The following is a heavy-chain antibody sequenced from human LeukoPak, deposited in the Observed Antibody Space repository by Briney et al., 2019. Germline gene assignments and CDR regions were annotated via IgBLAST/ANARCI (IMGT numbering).Heavy chain of an antibody. CDR1: GYGYY. CDR2: INPNSGGT. D-gene: IGHD6-13*01. J-gene: IGHJ5*02. Sequence: GASVKVSCKASGYGYYMHWVRQAPGPGLEWMGWINPNSGGTDYAQKFQDRVTMTWEKSINTAYMDLSRLTSDDTAIYYCARQATAAGQGDWFDPWGQGTLVTVSS. V-gene: IGHV1-2*02. CDR3: ARQATAAGQGDWFDP.